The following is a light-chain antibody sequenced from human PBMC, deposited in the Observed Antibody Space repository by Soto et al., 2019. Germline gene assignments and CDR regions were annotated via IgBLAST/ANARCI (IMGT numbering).Light chain of an antibody. CDR3: RQHDSYPRT. CDR1: QVISNY. Sequence: DVQVTQSPSSLSASVGDRVTITCRTSQVISNYFGWYQQKPGKAPKRLIYAASTLQSGVPSRFSGSGSGTEFTLTINSLQPEDFAPYYCRQHDSYPRTFGQGTKVEIK. J-gene: IGKJ1*01. CDR2: AAS. V-gene: IGKV1-17*01.